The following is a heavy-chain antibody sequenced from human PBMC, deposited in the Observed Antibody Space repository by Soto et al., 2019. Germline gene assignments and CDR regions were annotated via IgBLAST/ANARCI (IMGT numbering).Heavy chain of an antibody. Sequence: ETLSLTCAVYGGSFSGYYWSWIRQPPGKGLEWIGEISHSGSTNYNPSLKSRVTISVDTSKNQFSLKLSSVTAADTAVYYCARGRSGYYAWVADYWGQGTLVTVSS. D-gene: IGHD3-22*01. CDR1: GGSFSGYY. CDR3: ARGRSGYYAWVADY. CDR2: ISHSGST. J-gene: IGHJ4*02. V-gene: IGHV4-34*01.